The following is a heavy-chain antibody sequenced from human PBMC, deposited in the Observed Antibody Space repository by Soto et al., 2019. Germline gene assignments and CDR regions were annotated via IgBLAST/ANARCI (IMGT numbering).Heavy chain of an antibody. J-gene: IGHJ4*02. V-gene: IGHV3-23*01. CDR3: AKDTRGYNYGCYDY. CDR1: GITFSAYA. Sequence: PGGSLRLSCAASGITFSAYAVSWVRQAPGKGLEWVSSIIGRGGSTYYADSVRGRFTISRDNSKNTLYLQMNSLRAEDTAVYFCAKDTRGYNYGCYDYWGQGTLVTVSS. D-gene: IGHD5-18*01. CDR2: IIGRGGST.